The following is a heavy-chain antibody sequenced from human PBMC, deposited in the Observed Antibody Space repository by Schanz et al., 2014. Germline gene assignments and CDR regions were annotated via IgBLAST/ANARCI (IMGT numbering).Heavy chain of an antibody. CDR1: GFSFSGSG. D-gene: IGHD1-1*01. V-gene: IGHV3-30*02. CDR3: ARRVPYSFGLDV. J-gene: IGHJ6*02. CDR2: LRKDGSER. Sequence: QVQLVESGGGVVQPGGSLRLSCAASGFSFSGSGMHWVRQAPGEGLEWVASLRKDGSERDHAKSVRGRFSISRDNSKNTLYLQMNSLRDEDTAMYYCARRVPYSFGLDVWGQGATVTVSS.